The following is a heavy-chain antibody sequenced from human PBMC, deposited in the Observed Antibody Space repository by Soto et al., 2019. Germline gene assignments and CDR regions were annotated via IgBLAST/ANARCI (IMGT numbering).Heavy chain of an antibody. CDR3: AKSGTGDRGYNWFDP. J-gene: IGHJ5*02. Sequence: SLILSCPSPGCTFSSYCMHRVLHAPGKGLEWVAVISYDGSNKYYADSVKGRFTIARDNSKNTLYLQMNSLRAEDTAVYYCAKSGTGDRGYNWFDPWGQGTLVTVSS. D-gene: IGHD3-10*01. CDR1: GCTFSSYC. V-gene: IGHV3-30*18. CDR2: ISYDGSNK.